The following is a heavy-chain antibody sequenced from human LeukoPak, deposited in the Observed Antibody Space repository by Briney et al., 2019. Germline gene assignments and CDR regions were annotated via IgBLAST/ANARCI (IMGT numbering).Heavy chain of an antibody. V-gene: IGHV3-23*01. J-gene: IGHJ4*02. CDR1: DFTFNNYA. CDR3: AKGSPGGIPFDY. Sequence: GGSLRLSCVASDFTFNNYAMNWVRQAPGRGLEWVAAVRSDGGMTYYADSVKGRFTISRDNSKNTLYLQMNSLRAEDTAVYYCAKGSPGGIPFDYWGQGTLVTVSS. CDR2: VRSDGGMT. D-gene: IGHD3-16*01.